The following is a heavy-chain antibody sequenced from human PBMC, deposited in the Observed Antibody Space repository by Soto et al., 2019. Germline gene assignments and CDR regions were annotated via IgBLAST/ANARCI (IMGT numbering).Heavy chain of an antibody. J-gene: IGHJ2*01. CDR3: VRGEAAARYWYFDL. CDR1: GFNFNSYD. CDR2: IGRTGDT. V-gene: IGHV3-13*01. D-gene: IGHD6-13*01. Sequence: EVQLVESGGGWVQPGGSLRLSCAASGFNFNSYDMHWVRQATGKGLEWVSAIGRTGDTYHSGSVKGRFIISRENADNSLYLQMNSLGAGDTAVYYCVRGEAAARYWYFDLWGRGTLVTVSS.